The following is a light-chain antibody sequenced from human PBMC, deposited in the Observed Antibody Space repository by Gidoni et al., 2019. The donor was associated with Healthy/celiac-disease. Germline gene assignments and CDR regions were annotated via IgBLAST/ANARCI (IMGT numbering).Light chain of an antibody. CDR1: QRISSW. J-gene: IGKJ1*01. V-gene: IGKV1-5*03. Sequence: DIQMTQSPSTLSASVGDRVTITCRASQRISSWLAWYQQKPVKAPKLLIYKASSLESGVPSRFSGSGSGTEFTLTISSLQPDDFATYYCQQYNSYSPAFGQGTKVEIK. CDR2: KAS. CDR3: QQYNSYSPA.